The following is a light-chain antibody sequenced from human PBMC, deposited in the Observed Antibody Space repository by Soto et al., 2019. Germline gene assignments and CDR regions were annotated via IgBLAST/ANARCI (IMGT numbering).Light chain of an antibody. J-gene: IGKJ1*01. V-gene: IGKV1-33*01. Sequence: DIHMPQSPSSLSASLSARGTISVQGSQDITNSLTWYQQRPGKAPKLLIFDASNFETGVPSRFSGSGSGTDFTLTISSLQPEDFATYYCQEYYSTPTWTFGQGTKVDIK. CDR3: QEYYSTPTWT. CDR1: QDITNS. CDR2: DAS.